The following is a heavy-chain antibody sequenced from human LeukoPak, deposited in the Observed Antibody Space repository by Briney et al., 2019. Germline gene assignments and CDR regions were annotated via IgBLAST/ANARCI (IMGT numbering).Heavy chain of an antibody. D-gene: IGHD3-16*02. CDR1: GGSFSGYY. J-gene: IGHJ4*02. CDR3: ARERPMITFGGVIVN. Sequence: SETLSLTCAVYGGSFSGYYWSWIRQPPGKGLEWIGEINHSGSTNYNPSLKSRVTISVDTSKNQFSLKLSSVTAADTAVYYCARERPMITFGGVIVNWGQGTLVTVSS. CDR2: INHSGST. V-gene: IGHV4-34*01.